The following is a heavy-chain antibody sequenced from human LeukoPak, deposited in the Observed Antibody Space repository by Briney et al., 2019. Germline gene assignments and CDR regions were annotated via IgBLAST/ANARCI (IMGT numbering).Heavy chain of an antibody. J-gene: IGHJ4*02. CDR1: SFTFNSYA. D-gene: IGHD2-8*01. CDR2: TSDTAATT. V-gene: IGHV3-23*01. Sequence: PGGSLRFSCAGSSFTFNSYAMSRDPPAPGQGLEWGSTTSDTAATTAHADSVKGRITIARDNSTTTLYLQMNSLRAEDTALYYCAKDTSIGRYCTNGVCSPFDYWGQGTLVTVSS. CDR3: AKDTSIGRYCTNGVCSPFDY.